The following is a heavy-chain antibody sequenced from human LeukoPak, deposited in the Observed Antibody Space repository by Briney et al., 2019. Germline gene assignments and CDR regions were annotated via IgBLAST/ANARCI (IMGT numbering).Heavy chain of an antibody. J-gene: IGHJ4*02. CDR2: INPNSGGT. V-gene: IGHV1-2*02. CDR1: GYTFTGYF. CDR3: ASGPFSWMGAFDY. Sequence: GTSVKVSCKASGYTFTGYFMHWVRQAPGQGLEWMGWINPNSGGTNYAQKFQGRVTMTRDTSISTAYMELSRLRSDDTAVYYCASGPFSWMGAFDYWGQGTLVTVSS. D-gene: IGHD1-26*01.